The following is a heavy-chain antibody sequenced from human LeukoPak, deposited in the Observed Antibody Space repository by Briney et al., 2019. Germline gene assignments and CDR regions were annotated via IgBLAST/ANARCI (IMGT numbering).Heavy chain of an antibody. V-gene: IGHV4-31*03. J-gene: IGHJ3*02. CDR3: ASEGSINAFDI. CDR2: IYYSGST. Sequence: SSETLSLTCTVPGGSISSGGYYWSWIRQHPGKGLEWIGYIYYSGSTYYNPSLKSRVTISVDTSKNQFSLKLSSVTAADTAVYYYASEGSINAFDIWGQGTMVTVSS. CDR1: GGSISSGGYY. D-gene: IGHD3-3*02.